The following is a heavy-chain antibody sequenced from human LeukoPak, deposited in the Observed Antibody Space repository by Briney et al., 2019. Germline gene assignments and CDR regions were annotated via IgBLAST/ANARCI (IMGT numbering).Heavy chain of an antibody. V-gene: IGHV3-11*06. Sequence: GGSLRLSCASSGFTVSSNYMSWVRQAPGKGLEWVSYISSSSSYTNYADSVKGRFTISRDNAKNSLYLQMNSLRAEDTAVYYCARNYDSSGYHFSPGYWGQGTLVTVSS. CDR1: GFTVSSNY. CDR2: ISSSSSYT. D-gene: IGHD3-22*01. J-gene: IGHJ4*02. CDR3: ARNYDSSGYHFSPGY.